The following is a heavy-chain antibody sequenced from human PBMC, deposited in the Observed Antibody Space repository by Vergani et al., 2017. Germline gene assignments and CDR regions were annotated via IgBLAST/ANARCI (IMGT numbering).Heavy chain of an antibody. CDR3: ASYHYYDSSGDRKYYYYYGMDV. V-gene: IGHV1-69*09. CDR2: IIPILGIA. D-gene: IGHD3-22*01. CDR1: GGTFSNYA. J-gene: IGHJ6*02. Sequence: QVQLVQSGAEVKKPGASVKVSCKASGGTFSNYAISWVRQAPGQGLEWMGRIIPILGIANYAQKFQGRVTITADKSTSTAYMELSSLRSEDTAVYYCASYHYYDSSGDRKYYYYYGMDVWGQGTTVTVSS.